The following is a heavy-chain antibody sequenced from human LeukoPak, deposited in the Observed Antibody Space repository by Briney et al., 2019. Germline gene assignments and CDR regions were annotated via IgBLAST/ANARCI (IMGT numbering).Heavy chain of an antibody. CDR1: GYTFTGYY. V-gene: IGHV1-2*02. CDR3: ARDVVAAAFNWFDP. CDR2: INPNSGGT. J-gene: IGHJ5*02. Sequence: GASVKVSCKASGYTFTGYYMHWVRQAPGQGLEWMGWINPNSGGTNYAQKFQGRVTMTRDTSISTAYMELSRLRSDDMAVYYCARDVVAAAFNWFDPWGQGTLVTVSS. D-gene: IGHD6-13*01.